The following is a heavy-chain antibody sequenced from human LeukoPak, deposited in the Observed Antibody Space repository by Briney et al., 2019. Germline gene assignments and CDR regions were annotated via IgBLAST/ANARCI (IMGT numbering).Heavy chain of an antibody. Sequence: SGGSLRLSCAASGFTFSSYGLHWVRQAPGKGLEWVAVIYYDGSNKYYADPVKGRFTISRDNSKNTLYLQMNSLRAEDTAVYYCARDRSYDFWSGYYTPDYWGQGTLVTVSS. V-gene: IGHV3-33*01. CDR3: ARDRSYDFWSGYYTPDY. CDR2: IYYDGSNK. J-gene: IGHJ4*02. D-gene: IGHD3-3*01. CDR1: GFTFSSYG.